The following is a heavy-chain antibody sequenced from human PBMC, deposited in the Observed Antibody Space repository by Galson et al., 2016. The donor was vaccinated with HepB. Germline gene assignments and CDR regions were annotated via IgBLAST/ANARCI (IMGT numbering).Heavy chain of an antibody. CDR1: GFTFSNYG. D-gene: IGHD1-26*01. V-gene: IGHV3-30*18. J-gene: IGHJ6*04. CDR3: VQGSTAPAV. CDR2: DSMDGRRK. Sequence: SLRLSCAASGFTFSNYGMHWVRQAPGQGLEWVAADSMDGRRKFYADSVKGRFTITRDNSNSMLFLQMSSLTADDTAIYYCVQGSTAPAVWGKGTTVTVSS.